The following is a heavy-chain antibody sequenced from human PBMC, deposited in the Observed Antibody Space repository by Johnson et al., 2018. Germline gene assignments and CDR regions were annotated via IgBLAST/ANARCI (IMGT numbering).Heavy chain of an antibody. J-gene: IGHJ6*02. CDR3: ASGGTSGVGDYYYGMDC. D-gene: IGHD2-15*01. V-gene: IGHV3-33*01. CDR1: GFTFNGYG. CDR2: IWYDGTTK. Sequence: QVQLVESGGGVVQPGRSLRLSCEASGFTFNGYGMHWVRQAPGKGLEWVAVIWYDGTTKYYVDSVKGRFPISRDTFTNTLFLQVDSWRAAETAVYGCASGGTSGVGDYYYGMDCWGHGTTVTVSS.